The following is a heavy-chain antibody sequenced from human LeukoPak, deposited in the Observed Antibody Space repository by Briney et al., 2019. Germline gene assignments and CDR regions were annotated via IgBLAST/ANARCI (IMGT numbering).Heavy chain of an antibody. Sequence: SETLSLTCTVSGGSISSYYWSWIRQPAGKGLEWIGRIYTSGSTNYNPSLKSRVTMSVDTSKNQFSLKLSSVTAADTAVYYCARTARIAVAGTGHYYYYMDVWGKGPRSPSP. CDR1: GGSISSYY. D-gene: IGHD6-19*01. CDR3: ARTARIAVAGTGHYYYYMDV. CDR2: IYTSGST. J-gene: IGHJ6*03. V-gene: IGHV4-4*07.